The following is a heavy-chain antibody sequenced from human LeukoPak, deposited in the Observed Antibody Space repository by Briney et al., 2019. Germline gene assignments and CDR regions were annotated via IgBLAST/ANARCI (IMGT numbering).Heavy chain of an antibody. CDR2: INAGNGNT. J-gene: IGHJ4*02. Sequence: ASVKASCKASRYTFTSYAMHWVRQAPGQRLEGMGWINAGNGNTKYSQKLQGRVTITRDTSASTAYMELSSLRSEGTAVYYCAREGWYEFDYWGRGTLVTVSS. D-gene: IGHD2-15*01. CDR3: AREGWYEFDY. V-gene: IGHV1-3*01. CDR1: RYTFTSYA.